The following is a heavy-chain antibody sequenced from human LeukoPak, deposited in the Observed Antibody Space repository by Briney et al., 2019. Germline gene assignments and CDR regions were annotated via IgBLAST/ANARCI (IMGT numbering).Heavy chain of an antibody. V-gene: IGHV1-18*01. J-gene: IGHJ6*03. D-gene: IGHD1-14*01. Sequence: ASVKVSCKASGYTFTGYGISWVRQAPGQGLEWMGWISAYNGNTNYAQKLQGRVTMTTDTSTSTAYMELRSLRSDDTAVYYCAKANQTMDYYYYYYMDVWGKGTTVTVSS. CDR3: AKANQTMDYYYYYYMDV. CDR1: GYTFTGYG. CDR2: ISAYNGNT.